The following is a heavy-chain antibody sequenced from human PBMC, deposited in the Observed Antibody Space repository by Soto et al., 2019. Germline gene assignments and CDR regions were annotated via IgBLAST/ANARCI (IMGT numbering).Heavy chain of an antibody. V-gene: IGHV3-49*03. D-gene: IGHD6-19*01. Sequence: GGSLRLSCTASGFTFGDYAMSWFRQAPGKGLEWVGFIRSKAYGGTTEYAASVKGRFTISRDDSKSIAYLQMNSLKTEDTAVYYCTREVLSSGWYPSFDYWGQGTLVTVSS. J-gene: IGHJ4*02. CDR3: TREVLSSGWYPSFDY. CDR1: GFTFGDYA. CDR2: IRSKAYGGTT.